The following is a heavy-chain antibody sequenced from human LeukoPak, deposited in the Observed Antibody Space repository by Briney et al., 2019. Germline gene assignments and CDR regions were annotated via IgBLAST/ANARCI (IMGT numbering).Heavy chain of an antibody. CDR1: GFTFSSYA. CDR2: ISGSGGST. V-gene: IGHV3-23*01. CDR3: ANDLIDEDTALDY. D-gene: IGHD5-18*01. Sequence: GGSLRLSCAASGFTFSSYAMSWVRQAPGKGLEWVSAISGSGGSTYYADSVKGRFTISRDNSKNTLYLQMNSLRAEDTAVYYCANDLIDEDTALDYWGQGTLVTVSS. J-gene: IGHJ4*02.